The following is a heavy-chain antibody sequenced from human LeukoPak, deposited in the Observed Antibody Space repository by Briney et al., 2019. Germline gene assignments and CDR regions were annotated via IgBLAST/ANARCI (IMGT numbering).Heavy chain of an antibody. Sequence: GGSLRLSCAASGFTFSSYSMNWVRQAPGKGLEWVSSINSSSSYIYYADSVKGRFTISRDYAKNSLYLQMNSLRAEDTAVYYCARDDCSGGSCYSGAFDYWGQGTLVTVSS. CDR3: ARDDCSGGSCYSGAFDY. CDR1: GFTFSSYS. J-gene: IGHJ4*02. CDR2: INSSSSYI. V-gene: IGHV3-21*01. D-gene: IGHD2-15*01.